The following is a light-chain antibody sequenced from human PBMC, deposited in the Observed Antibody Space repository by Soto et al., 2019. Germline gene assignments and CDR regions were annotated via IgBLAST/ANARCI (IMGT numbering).Light chain of an antibody. V-gene: IGKV3-20*01. CDR2: GAS. J-gene: IGKJ4*01. CDR3: QQYGSSLPLT. CDR1: QSVSSGY. Sequence: EIVLTQSPGSLSLSPGERATLSSRASQSVSSGYLAWYQQQPGQAPRLLIYGASSRATGIPDRFSGSGSGTDFTLTISRLEPEDFAVYYCQQYGSSLPLTFGGGTKVEIK.